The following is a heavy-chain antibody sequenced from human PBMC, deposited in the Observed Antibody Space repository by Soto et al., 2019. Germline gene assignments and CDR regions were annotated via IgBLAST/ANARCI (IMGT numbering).Heavy chain of an antibody. J-gene: IGHJ6*02. Sequence: EVQLVESGGGLVQPGGSLRLSCAASGFTFSDHYMDWVRQAPGKGLEWVGRTRNKANNYTTEYAASVKGRFTISRDDSKNSLYLQMNSLKTEDTAVYYCARGAPTYYDFWSGYRTSYGIDVWGQGTTVTVSS. D-gene: IGHD3-3*01. CDR1: GFTFSDHY. CDR3: ARGAPTYYDFWSGYRTSYGIDV. CDR2: TRNKANNYTT. V-gene: IGHV3-72*01.